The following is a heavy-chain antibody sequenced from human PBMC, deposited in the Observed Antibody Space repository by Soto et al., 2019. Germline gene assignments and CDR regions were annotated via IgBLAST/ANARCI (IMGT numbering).Heavy chain of an antibody. CDR2: IGTAGDT. CDR1: GFTFSSYD. CDR3: GRAAGGRYYYYYGLDV. Sequence: GSLRLSCAASGFTFSSYDMHWVRQATGKGLEWVSTIGTAGDTYYSGSVKGRFTISRQDGQNSLYLQMNNLGVGDTGVYYCGRAAGGRYYYYYGLDVWGQGTPVTVSS. D-gene: IGHD3-10*01. J-gene: IGHJ6*02. V-gene: IGHV3-13*01.